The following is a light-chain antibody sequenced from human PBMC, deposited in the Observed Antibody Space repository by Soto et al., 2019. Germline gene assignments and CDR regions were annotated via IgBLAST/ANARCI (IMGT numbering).Light chain of an antibody. CDR1: QNIFTY. CDR2: TTS. V-gene: IGKV1-39*01. CDR3: QHSYSSPT. Sequence: DIQVTQSPSSLSASVGDRVTITCRASQNIFTYLNWYQQRPGKAPNLLIYTTSNLQSGVPSRFSGSGSGTDFTLTISSLQPEDFATYYWQHSYSSPTFGRGTKVEIK. J-gene: IGKJ2*01.